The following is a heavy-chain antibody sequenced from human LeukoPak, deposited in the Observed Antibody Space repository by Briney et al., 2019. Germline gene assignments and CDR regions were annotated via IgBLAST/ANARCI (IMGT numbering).Heavy chain of an antibody. CDR1: GFTFSIYS. V-gene: IGHV3-21*01. D-gene: IGHD3-10*01. CDR2: IISAISNI. J-gene: IGHJ4*02. Sequence: GGSLRLSCAASGFTFSIYSMNWVRQAPGKGREWVSSIISAISNIYYADSVKGRFTISRDNAQNSLYLQMNSLRAEDTAVYYCARDMYGSGRTGPVDFWGQGTLVSVSS. CDR3: ARDMYGSGRTGPVDF.